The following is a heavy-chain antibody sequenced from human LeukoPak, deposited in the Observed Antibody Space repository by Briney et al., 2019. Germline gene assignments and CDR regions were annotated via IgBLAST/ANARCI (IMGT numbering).Heavy chain of an antibody. D-gene: IGHD6-19*01. V-gene: IGHV1-18*04. CDR1: GYTFTSYG. Sequence: ASVKVSCKASGYTFTSYGISWVRQAPGQGLEWMGWISAYNGNTNYAQKLQGRVTMTTDTSTSTAYVELRSLRSGDTAVYYCARDRPGKEQWLVYWGQGTLVTVSS. CDR2: ISAYNGNT. CDR3: ARDRPGKEQWLVY. J-gene: IGHJ4*02.